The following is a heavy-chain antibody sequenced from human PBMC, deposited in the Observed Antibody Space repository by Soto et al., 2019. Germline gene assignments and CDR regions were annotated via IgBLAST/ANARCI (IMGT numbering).Heavy chain of an antibody. CDR2: ISSDGSGK. J-gene: IGHJ2*01. V-gene: IGHV3-30*18. D-gene: IGHD2-15*01. CDR3: AKAAWCSGQSCYWYFDL. Sequence: QVQLVESGGGVVQPGRSLRLSCAASGFDFSTYDMHWVRQAPGKGLEWVAFISSDGSGKYYTDSLQGRLTVSRDNSKNTLFLQLTNLRTEDTSTYSCAKAAWCSGQSCYWYFDLWGRGTLVTVSS. CDR1: GFDFSTYD.